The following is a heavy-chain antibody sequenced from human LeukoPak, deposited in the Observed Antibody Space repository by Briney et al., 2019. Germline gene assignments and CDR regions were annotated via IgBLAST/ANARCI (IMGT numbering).Heavy chain of an antibody. D-gene: IGHD2-15*01. Sequence: GGSLRLSCAASGFTFSSYWMSWVRQAPGKGLEWVPSISSSSSYIYYADSVKGRFTISRDNAKNSLYLQMNSLRAEDTAVYYCATRDAGRAATPFDYWGQGTLVTVSS. CDR2: ISSSSSYI. J-gene: IGHJ4*02. V-gene: IGHV3-21*01. CDR3: ATRDAGRAATPFDY. CDR1: GFTFSSYW.